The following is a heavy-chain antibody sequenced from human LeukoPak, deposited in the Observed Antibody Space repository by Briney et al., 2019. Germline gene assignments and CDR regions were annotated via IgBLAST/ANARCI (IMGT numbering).Heavy chain of an antibody. Sequence: SETLSLTCAVYGGSFSNYYWSWIRQPPGKGLEWIGYIYYSGSTNYNPSLKSRVTISVDTSKNQFSLKLSSVTAADTAVYYCAGHHPRNTVDFWGQGTLVTVSS. CDR1: GGSFSNYY. D-gene: IGHD2-8*02. J-gene: IGHJ4*02. CDR2: IYYSGST. V-gene: IGHV4-59*08. CDR3: AGHHPRNTVDF.